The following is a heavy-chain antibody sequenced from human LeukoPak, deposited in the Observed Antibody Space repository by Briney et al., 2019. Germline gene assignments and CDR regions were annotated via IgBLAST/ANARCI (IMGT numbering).Heavy chain of an antibody. Sequence: GGSLRLSCAASGFTFSSYAMSWVRQAPGRGLEWVSGISGSGGRTYYADSVKGRFTISRDNSKNTLYLQMNSLRAEDTAVYYCAKAITAMVTDYWGQGTLVTVSS. D-gene: IGHD5-18*01. J-gene: IGHJ4*02. CDR2: ISGSGGRT. CDR3: AKAITAMVTDY. CDR1: GFTFSSYA. V-gene: IGHV3-23*01.